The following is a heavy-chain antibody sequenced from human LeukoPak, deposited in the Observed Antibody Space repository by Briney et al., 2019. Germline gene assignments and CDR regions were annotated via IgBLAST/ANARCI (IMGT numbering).Heavy chain of an antibody. J-gene: IGHJ1*01. Sequence: SVKVSCKASGGTFSSYAISWVRQAPGQGLEWMGGIIPIFGTGNYAHKFQGRFTITADESTSTAYMELSSLRFEDTAVYYCAIAKKDIALMVYLFDEYFQHWGQGTLVTVSS. CDR1: GGTFSSYA. D-gene: IGHD2-8*01. V-gene: IGHV1-69*13. CDR3: AIAKKDIALMVYLFDEYFQH. CDR2: IIPIFGTG.